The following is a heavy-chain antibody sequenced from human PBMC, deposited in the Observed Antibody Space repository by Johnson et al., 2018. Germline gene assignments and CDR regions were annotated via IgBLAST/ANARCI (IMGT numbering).Heavy chain of an antibody. J-gene: IGHJ3*01. Sequence: EVQLVETGGGLVKPGGSLRLSCAASGFTFSSYSMNWVRQAPGKGLEWVSSISSTSNYIYYADSLKGRFTISRDNANNLLYLQMNSLRADVTAVYYFARAIYYFDISGCALWGQGTIVAVSA. D-gene: IGHD3-22*01. CDR2: ISSTSNYI. CDR1: GFTFSSYS. V-gene: IGHV3-21*04. CDR3: ARAIYYFDISGCAL.